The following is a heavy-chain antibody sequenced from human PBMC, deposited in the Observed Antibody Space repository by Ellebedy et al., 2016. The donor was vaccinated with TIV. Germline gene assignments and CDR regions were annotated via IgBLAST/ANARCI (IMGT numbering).Heavy chain of an antibody. D-gene: IGHD5-24*01. Sequence: ESLKISCAASGFTFSSHDMHWLRQHTGKGLECVSGITSAGDTYYLGSVKGRFIISRDSAKNSLYLQMNSLRAEYTAVYYCARATSGFDYWGQGALATVSS. CDR3: ARATSGFDY. J-gene: IGHJ4*02. CDR1: GFTFSSHD. CDR2: ITSAGDT. V-gene: IGHV3-13*01.